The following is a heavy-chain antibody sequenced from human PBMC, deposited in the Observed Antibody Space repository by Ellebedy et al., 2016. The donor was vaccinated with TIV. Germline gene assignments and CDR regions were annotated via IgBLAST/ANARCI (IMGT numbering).Heavy chain of an antibody. V-gene: IGHV1-2*02. CDR3: TREFPDI. J-gene: IGHJ3*02. Sequence: ASVKVSXXASGYTFTDYYIHWVRQAPGQGLEWMGWINPNSGGTNYAQKFQGRVTMTKDTSISTAYMELSRLRSDDTAVYFCTREFPDIWGQGTRVTVSS. CDR2: INPNSGGT. CDR1: GYTFTDYY.